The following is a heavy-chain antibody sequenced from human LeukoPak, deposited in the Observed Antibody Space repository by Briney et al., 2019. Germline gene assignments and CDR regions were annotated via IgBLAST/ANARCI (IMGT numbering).Heavy chain of an antibody. V-gene: IGHV1-2*02. CDR3: ARSPHILTGENFDY. Sequence: ASVKVSCKASGYSFTAYYMHWVRQAPGQGLEWMGWINPNSGGTNYAQKFQGRVTMTRNTSITTAYMEMSRLRSDDTALYYCARSPHILTGENFDYWGQGTLVTVSS. CDR1: GYSFTAYY. D-gene: IGHD3-9*01. CDR2: INPNSGGT. J-gene: IGHJ4*02.